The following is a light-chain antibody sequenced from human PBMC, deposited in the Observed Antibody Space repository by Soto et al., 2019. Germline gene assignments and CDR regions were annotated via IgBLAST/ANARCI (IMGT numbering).Light chain of an antibody. V-gene: IGKV3-20*01. J-gene: IGKJ1*01. Sequence: EIVLTQSPGTLSLSPGERATLSCRASQSFSSSQLAWYQQKPGQAPRLVIYDASSRATGIQNRFSGSGSGTDVTVTISILEPEDFAVYLCRVYGNSPPWAFGQGTKV. CDR2: DAS. CDR1: QSFSSSQ. CDR3: RVYGNSPPWA.